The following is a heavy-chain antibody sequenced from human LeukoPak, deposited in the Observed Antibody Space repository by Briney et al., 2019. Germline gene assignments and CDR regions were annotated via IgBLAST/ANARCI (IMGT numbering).Heavy chain of an antibody. CDR1: GYSFSNYW. Sequence: GESLKISCKGSGYSFSNYWIGWVRQMPGKGLEWMGIIYPRDSDTRYSPSFQGQVTISADKSINTAYLQWSSLKASDTAMYYCARQPMGGYYDSSGYPTDAFDIWGQGTMVTVSS. J-gene: IGHJ3*02. D-gene: IGHD3-22*01. CDR3: ARQPMGGYYDSSGYPTDAFDI. V-gene: IGHV5-51*01. CDR2: IYPRDSDT.